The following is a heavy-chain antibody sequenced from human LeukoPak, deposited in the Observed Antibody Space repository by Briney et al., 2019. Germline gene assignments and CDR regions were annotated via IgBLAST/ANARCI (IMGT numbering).Heavy chain of an antibody. CDR1: GGSISSGSYY. J-gene: IGHJ4*02. D-gene: IGHD3-10*01. CDR2: IFTSGST. V-gene: IGHV4-61*02. CDR3: TKGRGI. Sequence: SEALSLTCTVSGGSISSGSYYWSWIRQPAGKGLEWIGRIFTSGSTNYNPSLKSRVTISVDTSKNQFSLKLSSVTAADTAVYYCTKGRGIWGQGTLVTVSS.